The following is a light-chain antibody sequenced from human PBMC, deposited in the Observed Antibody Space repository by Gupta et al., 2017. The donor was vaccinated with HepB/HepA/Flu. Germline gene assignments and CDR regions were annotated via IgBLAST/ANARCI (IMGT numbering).Light chain of an antibody. CDR3: MRALQTPFT. CDR2: LGS. J-gene: IGKJ3*01. CDR1: QILLHSNGYNY. Sequence: DIVMTQSPLSLPVTPGEPASISCRSSQILLHSNGYNYLDWYLQKPGQSPQLLIYLGSNRASGVPDRFSGSASSTYFTLKISMVDAEDVVVYYFMRALQTPFTFGPGTKLDIK. V-gene: IGKV2-28*01.